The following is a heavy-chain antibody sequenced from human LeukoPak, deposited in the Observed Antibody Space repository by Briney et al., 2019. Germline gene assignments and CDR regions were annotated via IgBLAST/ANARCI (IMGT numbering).Heavy chain of an antibody. CDR1: GFTFSSYW. J-gene: IGHJ4*02. CDR2: INEGGSEK. CDR3: ARADAAGTVDY. D-gene: IGHD6-19*01. V-gene: IGHV3-7*01. Sequence: PGGSLRLPCAASGFTFSSYWMSWVRQAPGKGLQWVANINEGGSEKYYVDSVKGRFTISRDNAKNSLYLQMNSLRAEDTAVYYCARADAAGTVDYWGQGTLVTVSS.